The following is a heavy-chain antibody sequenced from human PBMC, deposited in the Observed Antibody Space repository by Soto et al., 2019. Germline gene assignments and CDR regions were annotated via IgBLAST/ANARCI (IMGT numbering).Heavy chain of an antibody. J-gene: IGHJ3*02. CDR3: ARLRDVWSGYYYKAFDI. Sequence: SETLSLTCAVYGGSFSGYYWSWIRQPPGKGLEWIAEINHRGRTNYDPSLKSRVTISVDTSKNQFSLKLSSVTAADTAVYYCARLRDVWSGYYYKAFDIWGQGTMVTVSS. CDR2: INHRGRT. D-gene: IGHD3-3*01. V-gene: IGHV4-34*01. CDR1: GGSFSGYY.